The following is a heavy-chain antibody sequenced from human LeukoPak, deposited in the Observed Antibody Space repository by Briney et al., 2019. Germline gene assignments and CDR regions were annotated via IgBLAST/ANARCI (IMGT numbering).Heavy chain of an antibody. CDR2: ISGSGGST. D-gene: IGHD3-22*01. Sequence: GGSLRLSCKASGLTFSNNAMSWVRQAPGKGLEWVSTISGSGGSTYYADSVKGRFTISRDNSKNTLYLQMNSLRAEDTAVFYCAKDPSYSGSYSYWGQGTLVTVSS. J-gene: IGHJ4*02. V-gene: IGHV3-23*01. CDR1: GLTFSNNA. CDR3: AKDPSYSGSYSY.